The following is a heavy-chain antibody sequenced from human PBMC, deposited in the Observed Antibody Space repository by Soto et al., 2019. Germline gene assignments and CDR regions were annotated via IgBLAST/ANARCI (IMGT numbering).Heavy chain of an antibody. V-gene: IGHV1-2*04. CDR3: AREPVDTAMVIYYYGMDV. CDR1: GYTFTGYY. CDR2: INPNSGGT. J-gene: IGHJ6*02. D-gene: IGHD5-18*01. Sequence: ASVKVSCKASGYTFTGYYMHWVRQAPGQGLEWMGWINPNSGGTNYAQKFQGWVTMTRDTSISTAYMELSRLRSDDTAVYYCAREPVDTAMVIYYYGMDVWGQGTTVTVSS.